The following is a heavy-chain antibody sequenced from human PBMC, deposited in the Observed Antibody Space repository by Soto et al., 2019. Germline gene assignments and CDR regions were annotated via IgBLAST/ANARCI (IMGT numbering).Heavy chain of an antibody. J-gene: IGHJ6*03. CDR2: IKSKTDGGTT. CDR3: TTDIYCSSTSCYRYYYYMDV. Sequence: EVQLVESGGGLVKPGGSLRLSCAASGFTFSNAWMSWVRQAPGKGLEWVGRIKSKTDGGTTDYAAPVKGRFTISSDDLKNTLYLQMNSLKTEDTAVYYCTTDIYCSSTSCYRYYYYMDVWGKGTTVTVSS. CDR1: GFTFSNAW. D-gene: IGHD2-2*01. V-gene: IGHV3-15*01.